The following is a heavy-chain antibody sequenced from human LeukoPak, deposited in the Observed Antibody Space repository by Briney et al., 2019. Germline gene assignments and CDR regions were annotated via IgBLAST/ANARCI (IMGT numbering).Heavy chain of an antibody. V-gene: IGHV3-30*18. J-gene: IGHJ5*02. CDR1: GXTFRSYG. CDR3: AKGARGDTVTSIVGLNWFDP. Sequence: PGGSLRLSCAASGXTFRSYGMHWVRQAPGKGLEWVVVLSYDGSHKYYADSVKGRFSISRDNSKNTLYLQMNSLRADDTAVYYCAKGARGDTVTSIVGLNWFDPWGQGTLVTVSS. D-gene: IGHD4-17*01. CDR2: LSYDGSHK.